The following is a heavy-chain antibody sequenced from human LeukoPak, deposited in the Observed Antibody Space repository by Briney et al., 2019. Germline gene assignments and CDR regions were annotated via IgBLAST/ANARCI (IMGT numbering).Heavy chain of an antibody. CDR2: INHSGST. CDR1: GGSFSGYY. Sequence: SETLSLTCAVYGGSFSGYYWSWIRQPPGKGLEWIGEINHSGSTNYNPALKSRGTISVNTSKNQFSLKLSSVTAADTAVYYCARGRRGSHRRYSYYYYLDVWGKGPTVTVSS. J-gene: IGHJ6*03. CDR3: ARGRRGSHRRYSYYYYLDV. D-gene: IGHD1-26*01. V-gene: IGHV4-34*01.